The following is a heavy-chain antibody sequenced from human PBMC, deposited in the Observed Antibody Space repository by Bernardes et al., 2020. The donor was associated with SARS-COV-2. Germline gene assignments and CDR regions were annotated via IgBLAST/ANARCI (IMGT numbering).Heavy chain of an antibody. J-gene: IGHJ2*01. V-gene: IGHV4-61*01. D-gene: IGHD3-10*01. CDR3: ARDLSHLVRRGFDL. CDR2: ISYSGSA. CDR1: GGSVSGRNFY. Sequence: SETLSLTCTVSGGSVSGRNFYWNWIRQPPGKGLEWIGYISYSGSATYNPSLKSRVTISIDTSKNQFSLNLSSVTPADTAVYYCARDLSHLVRRGFDLWGRGTLVTVSS.